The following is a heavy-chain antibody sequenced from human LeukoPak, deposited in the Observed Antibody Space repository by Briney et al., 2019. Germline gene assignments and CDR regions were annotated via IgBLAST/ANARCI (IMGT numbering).Heavy chain of an antibody. V-gene: IGHV3-23*01. Sequence: GGSLRLSCAASGFTFSSYAMTWVRQAPGKGLEWVSPISNSADVRYHADTVKGRFTISRDNSKNTLYLQMNSLRAGDTAVYYCGRAFRTPSWFIGYWGQGALVTVSS. CDR3: GRAFRTPSWFIGY. J-gene: IGHJ4*02. D-gene: IGHD3-10*01. CDR2: ISNSADVR. CDR1: GFTFSSYA.